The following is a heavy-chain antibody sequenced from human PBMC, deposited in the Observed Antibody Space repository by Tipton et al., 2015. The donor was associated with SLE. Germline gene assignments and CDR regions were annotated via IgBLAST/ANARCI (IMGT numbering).Heavy chain of an antibody. V-gene: IGHV4-39*01. D-gene: IGHD6-13*01. CDR2: IYHSGST. J-gene: IGHJ5*02. CDR1: GGSISSSSYY. CDR3: ARPRQRLVLGNSVWFDP. Sequence: TLSLTCTVSGGSISSSSYYWGWFRQPPGKGLEWIGSIYHSGSTYYNPSLKSRVAISVDTSKNQFSLKLSSVTAADTAVYYCARPRQRLVLGNSVWFDPWGQGTLVTVSS.